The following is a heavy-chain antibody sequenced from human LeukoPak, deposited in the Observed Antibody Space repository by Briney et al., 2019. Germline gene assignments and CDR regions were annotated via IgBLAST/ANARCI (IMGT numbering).Heavy chain of an antibody. J-gene: IGHJ4*02. Sequence: SETLSLTCTVSGGSISSYYWSWIRQPPGKGLEWIGYIYYSGSTNYNPSLKSRVTISVDTSKNQFSLKLSSVTAADTAVYYCARSTYYYDSSGYYYHHLDYWGQGTLVTVSS. D-gene: IGHD3-22*01. CDR2: IYYSGST. CDR3: ARSTYYYDSSGYYYHHLDY. V-gene: IGHV4-59*12. CDR1: GGSISSYY.